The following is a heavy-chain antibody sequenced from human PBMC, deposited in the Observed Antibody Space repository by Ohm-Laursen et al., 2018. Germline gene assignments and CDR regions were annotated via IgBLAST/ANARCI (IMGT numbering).Heavy chain of an antibody. Sequence: TLSLTCTVSGGSISSYYWSWIRQPAGKGLEWIGRIYTSGSTNYNPSLKSRVTMSVDTSKNQFSLKLSSVTAADTAVYYCATTSHIELRGYHGMDVWGQGTTVTVSS. D-gene: IGHD2/OR15-2a*01. CDR3: ATTSHIELRGYHGMDV. CDR1: GGSISSYY. J-gene: IGHJ6*02. V-gene: IGHV4-4*07. CDR2: IYTSGST.